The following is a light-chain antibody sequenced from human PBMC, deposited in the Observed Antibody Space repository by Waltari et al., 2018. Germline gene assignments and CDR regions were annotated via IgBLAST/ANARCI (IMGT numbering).Light chain of an antibody. CDR2: RNN. CDR1: SYNIGSNY. V-gene: IGLV1-47*01. Sequence: QSVLTQPPSASGTPGQRVTISCSGSSYNIGSNYVYWYQQFPGAAPKLLIYRNNQRPSGVPDRFSGSKSGTSASLAISGLRSEDEADYYCAAWDDSLSGGVFGGGTKLTVL. CDR3: AAWDDSLSGGV. J-gene: IGLJ2*01.